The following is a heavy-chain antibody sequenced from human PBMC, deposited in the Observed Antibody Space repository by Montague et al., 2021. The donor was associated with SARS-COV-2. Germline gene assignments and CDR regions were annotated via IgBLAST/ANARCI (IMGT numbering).Heavy chain of an antibody. CDR3: ASVLYYDILTGWYGMDV. J-gene: IGHJ6*02. CDR2: IYYSGST. V-gene: IGHV4-39*01. D-gene: IGHD3-9*01. CDR1: GGSISSSSYY. Sequence: SETLSLTCTVSGGSISSSSYYWGWIRQPPGKGLEWIGSIYYSGSTHYNPSLKSRVTISIDTSKNQFSLKLSSVTAADTAVYYCASVLYYDILTGWYGMDVWGQGTTVTVSS.